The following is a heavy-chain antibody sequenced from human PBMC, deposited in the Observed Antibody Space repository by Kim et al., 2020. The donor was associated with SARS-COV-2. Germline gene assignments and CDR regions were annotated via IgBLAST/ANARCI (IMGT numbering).Heavy chain of an antibody. CDR3: GGEAMYNSTWTDF. CDR1: GYDFSNFA. CDR2: INTKTGNP. D-gene: IGHD6-13*01. V-gene: IGHV7-4-1*02. J-gene: IGHJ4*02. Sequence: ASVKVSCKTSGYDFSNFAMNWVRQAPGQGLEWMGGINTKTGNPKYAQTFTGRFTFSLDTAATTKYLHTTSRQAEATAVYFCGGEAMYNSTWTDFWGQGTL.